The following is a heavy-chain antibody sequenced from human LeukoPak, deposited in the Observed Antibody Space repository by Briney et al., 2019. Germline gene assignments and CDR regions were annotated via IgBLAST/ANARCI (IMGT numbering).Heavy chain of an antibody. Sequence: GGSLRLSRVASGLTVSSKYMNWVRQTPGKGLEWVSIIYSGGSTYYADSVKGRFTISRDNSKNTLYLQMNSLRAEDTAVYYCARVGTGLGTLPFDPWGQGTLVTVSS. V-gene: IGHV3-66*01. J-gene: IGHJ5*02. CDR1: GLTVSSKY. D-gene: IGHD1/OR15-1a*01. CDR2: IYSGGST. CDR3: ARVGTGLGTLPFDP.